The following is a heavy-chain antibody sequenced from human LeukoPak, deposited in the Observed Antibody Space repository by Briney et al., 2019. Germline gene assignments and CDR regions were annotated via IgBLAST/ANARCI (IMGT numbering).Heavy chain of an antibody. CDR2: ISSSSSYI. Sequence: GGSLRLSCAASGFTFSSYSMNWVRQAPGKGLEWVSSISSSSSYIYYADSVKGRFTISRDNAKNSLYLQMNSLRAEDTAVYYCAKDLPAAYFDYWGQGTLVTVTS. J-gene: IGHJ4*02. D-gene: IGHD2-2*01. CDR1: GFTFSSYS. CDR3: AKDLPAAYFDY. V-gene: IGHV3-21*01.